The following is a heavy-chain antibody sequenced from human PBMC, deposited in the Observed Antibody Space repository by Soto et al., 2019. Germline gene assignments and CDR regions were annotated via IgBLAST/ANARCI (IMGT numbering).Heavy chain of an antibody. CDR1: GFTFNNYA. J-gene: IGHJ4*02. V-gene: IGHV3-23*01. CDR2: ISGTGGST. CDR3: AKDRLAGNFDY. Sequence: EVQVLDSGGGLVQPGGSLRLSCAASGFTFNNYAMNWVRQAPGKGLGWVATISGTGGSTYYADSVKGRFTISRDNSKNTLYLQMNSLRVEDTAVYYCAKDRLAGNFDYWGQGTQVTVSS.